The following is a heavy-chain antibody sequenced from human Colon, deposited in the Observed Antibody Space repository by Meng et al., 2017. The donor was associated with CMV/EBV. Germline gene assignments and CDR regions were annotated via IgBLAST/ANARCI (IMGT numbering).Heavy chain of an antibody. CDR2: IKQDGSEK. Sequence: GESLKISCAASGFTFSSYWMSWVRQAPGKGLEWVANIKQDGSEKYYVDSVKGRFTISRDNAKNSLYLQMNSLRAEDTAVYYRARNEKSSRRLPYDYWGQGTLVTVSS. V-gene: IGHV3-7*01. CDR3: ARNEKSSRRLPYDY. D-gene: IGHD2-2*01. J-gene: IGHJ4*02. CDR1: GFTFSSYW.